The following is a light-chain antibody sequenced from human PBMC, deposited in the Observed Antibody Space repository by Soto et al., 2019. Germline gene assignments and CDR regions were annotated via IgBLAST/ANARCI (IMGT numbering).Light chain of an antibody. Sequence: EIVLTQSPATLSLSPGERATLSCRASQSVSSYLDWYQHKPGQAPRRLIYDASNRATGIPARFSGSGSGTDFTLTISSLEPEDFAVYYCQQRSNWPHTFGPGTKLEIK. J-gene: IGKJ2*01. CDR3: QQRSNWPHT. CDR1: QSVSSY. V-gene: IGKV3-11*01. CDR2: DAS.